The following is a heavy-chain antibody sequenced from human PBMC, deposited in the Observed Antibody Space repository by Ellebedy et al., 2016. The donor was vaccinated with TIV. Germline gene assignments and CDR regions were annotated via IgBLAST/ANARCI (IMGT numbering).Heavy chain of an antibody. V-gene: IGHV4-39*07. CDR2: IYYSGST. Sequence: SETLSLTXTVSGGSISSSSYYWGWIRQPPGKGLEWIGSIYYSGSTYYNPSLKSRVTISVDTSKNQFSLKLSSVTAADTAVYYCASGGEQWPVRRIRIFDYWGQGTLVTVSS. CDR3: ASGGEQWPVRRIRIFDY. J-gene: IGHJ4*02. D-gene: IGHD6-19*01. CDR1: GGSISSSSYY.